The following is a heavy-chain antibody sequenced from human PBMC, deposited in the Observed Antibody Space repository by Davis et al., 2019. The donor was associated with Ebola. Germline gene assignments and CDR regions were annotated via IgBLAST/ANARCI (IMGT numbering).Heavy chain of an antibody. J-gene: IGHJ6*02. CDR3: ARIYIAAAALRYYYYGMDV. Sequence: ASVKVSCKASGYTFTSYDINWVRQATGQGLEWMGWMNPNSGNTGYAQKFQGRVTMTRNTSISTAYMELSSLRSEDTAVYYCARIYIAAAALRYYYYGMDVWGQGTTVTVSS. D-gene: IGHD6-13*01. V-gene: IGHV1-8*01. CDR1: GYTFTSYD. CDR2: MNPNSGNT.